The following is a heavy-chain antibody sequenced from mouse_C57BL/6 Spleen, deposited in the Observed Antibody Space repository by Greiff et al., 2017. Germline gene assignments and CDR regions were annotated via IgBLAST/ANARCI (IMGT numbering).Heavy chain of an antibody. V-gene: IGHV1-50*01. Sequence: QVQLQQPGAELVKPGASVKLSCKASGYTFTSYWMQWVKQRPGQGLEWIGEIDPSDSSPNYNQKFKGKATLTVDTSSSTAYMQLSSLTSEDSAVYYCARGAHYAMDYWGQGTSVTVSS. CDR1: GYTFTSYW. CDR3: ARGAHYAMDY. CDR2: IDPSDSSP. J-gene: IGHJ4*01.